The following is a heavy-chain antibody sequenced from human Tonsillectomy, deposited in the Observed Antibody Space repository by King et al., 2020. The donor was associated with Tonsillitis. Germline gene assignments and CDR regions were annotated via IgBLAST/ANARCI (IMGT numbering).Heavy chain of an antibody. D-gene: IGHD3-10*01. CDR2: ISYSGDTT. CDR1: GFTFSDYY. Sequence: VQLVESGGGLVKPGGSLRLSCAASGFTFSDYYMTWIRHVPGKGLEWLTYISYSGDTTYCADSVKGRFTISRDNAKNSVYLQMNRLRAEDTAVYYCARDYYGSGSYYLHYYFGMDVWGQGTTVIVSS. CDR3: ARDYYGSGSYYLHYYFGMDV. V-gene: IGHV3-11*01. J-gene: IGHJ6*02.